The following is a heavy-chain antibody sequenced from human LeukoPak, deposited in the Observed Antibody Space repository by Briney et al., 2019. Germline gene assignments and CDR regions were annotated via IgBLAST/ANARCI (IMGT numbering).Heavy chain of an antibody. D-gene: IGHD1-26*01. V-gene: IGHV3-9*01. J-gene: IGHJ6*02. CDR1: GFSFKDYG. CDR3: AKHLTATNTYIFFGLDV. Sequence: GGSLRLFCAATGFSFKDYGMHWVRQPPGKGLEWVSAINWNGGGTDYADSVKGRFTISRDNAKNSLYLQLSSLRPEDTALCYCAKHLTATNTYIFFGLDVWGQGTSVTVSS. CDR2: INWNGGGT.